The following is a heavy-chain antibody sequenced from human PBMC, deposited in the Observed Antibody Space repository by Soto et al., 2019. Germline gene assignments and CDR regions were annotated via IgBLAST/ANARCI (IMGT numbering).Heavy chain of an antibody. V-gene: IGHV3-72*01. D-gene: IGHD3-10*01. CDR1: GFTFSDQS. CDR3: TRVSVRYYFDY. Sequence: GGSLRLSCAASGFTFSDQSMDWVRQAPGKGLEWIGRGRGKGNTYTTEYAASVKGRFTISRDDSKNSLYLQMNNLETEDTAVYFCTRVSVRYYFDYWGQGTLVTVSS. CDR2: GRGKGNTYTT. J-gene: IGHJ4*02.